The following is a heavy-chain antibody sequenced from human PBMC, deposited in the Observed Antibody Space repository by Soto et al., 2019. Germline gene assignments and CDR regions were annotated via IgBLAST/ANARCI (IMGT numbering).Heavy chain of an antibody. J-gene: IGHJ5*02. CDR2: INPSGGST. CDR3: ARVAAAGHNWFDP. D-gene: IGHD6-13*01. Sequence: ASVKASCKASGYTFTNYYMHWVRQAPGQGLEWMGIINPSGGSTSYAQKFQGRVTMTRDTSTSTVYMELSSLRSEDTAVYYCARVAAAGHNWFDPWGQGTLVTVSS. CDR1: GYTFTNYY. V-gene: IGHV1-46*03.